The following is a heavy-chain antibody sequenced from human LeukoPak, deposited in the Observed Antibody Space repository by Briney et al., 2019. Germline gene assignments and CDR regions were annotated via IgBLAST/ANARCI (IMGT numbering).Heavy chain of an antibody. J-gene: IGHJ4*02. Sequence: GGSLRLSCEASGFAFSSYWASWVRQAPGKGLEWVANINQDGNSQNYVDSVRGRFTISKDNAKNSVYLQMHSLRAEDTAVYYCARSLWPEDYWGQGILVTVSS. CDR2: INQDGNSQ. CDR1: GFAFSSYW. V-gene: IGHV3-7*01. CDR3: ARSLWPEDY. D-gene: IGHD2-21*01.